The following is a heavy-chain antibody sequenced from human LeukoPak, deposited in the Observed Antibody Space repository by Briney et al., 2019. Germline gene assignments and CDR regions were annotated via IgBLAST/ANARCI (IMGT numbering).Heavy chain of an antibody. Sequence: GASVKVSCKASGGTFSSYAISWVRQAPGQGLEWMGGIIPIFGTANYAQKFQGRVTITADESTSTAYMELSSLRSEDTAVYYCARVKKDYDFWSGYYTGYYYYYMDVWGKGTTVTVSS. CDR1: GGTFSSYA. V-gene: IGHV1-69*13. CDR2: IIPIFGTA. D-gene: IGHD3-3*01. J-gene: IGHJ6*03. CDR3: ARVKKDYDFWSGYYTGYYYYYMDV.